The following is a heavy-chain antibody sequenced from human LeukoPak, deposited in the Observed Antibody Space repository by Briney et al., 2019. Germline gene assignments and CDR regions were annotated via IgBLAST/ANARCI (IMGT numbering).Heavy chain of an antibody. D-gene: IGHD2-21*02. CDR3: AKNCGGDCYNFDY. CDR2: IRGSGGST. V-gene: IGHV3-23*01. J-gene: IGHJ4*02. Sequence: GGSLRLSCAASEFTFSSYAMSWVRQAPRKGLEWVSAIRGSGGSTYYADSVKGRFTISRDNSKNTLYLQMNSLRAEDTAVYYCAKNCGGDCYNFDYWGQGTLVTVSS. CDR1: EFTFSSYA.